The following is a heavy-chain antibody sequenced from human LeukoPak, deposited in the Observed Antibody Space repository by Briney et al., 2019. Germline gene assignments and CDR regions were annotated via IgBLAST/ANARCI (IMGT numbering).Heavy chain of an antibody. CDR1: GFTVSSNY. V-gene: IGHV3-66*01. J-gene: IGHJ4*01. CDR2: IYTSGST. Sequence: GGSLRLSCAASGFTVSSNYMTWVRQAPGKGLEWVAVIYTSGSTYYTDSVKGRFTISRDTSKNTLYLQMNSLRAEDTALYYCXRDRXXXXXXYXD. CDR3: XRDRXXXXXXYXD.